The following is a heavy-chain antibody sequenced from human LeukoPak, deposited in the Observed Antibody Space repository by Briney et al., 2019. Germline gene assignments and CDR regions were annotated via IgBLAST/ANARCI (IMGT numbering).Heavy chain of an antibody. D-gene: IGHD6-6*01. CDR2: IIPIFGTT. J-gene: IGHJ6*03. CDR1: GATFSSNA. V-gene: IGHV1-69*06. Sequence: SVKVSCKASGATFSSNAFSWVRQAPGQGLEWMGGIIPIFGTTKYAQKFQDRVTITSDKSTSTAYMELNTLRSEDTAVYYCATRAADIPTRPAYYYYYMDVWGKGTTVTVSS. CDR3: ATRAADIPTRPAYYYYYMDV.